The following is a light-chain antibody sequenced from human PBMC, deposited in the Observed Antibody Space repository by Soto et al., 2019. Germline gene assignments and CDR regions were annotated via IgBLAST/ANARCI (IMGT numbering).Light chain of an antibody. CDR3: SSFTTSSTFV. V-gene: IGLV2-14*01. Sequence: QSVLTQPASVSGSPGQSITISCTGTSSDIGAYNYVSWYQQHPGKVPKLMIYEVSNRPSGVSNRFSGSKSGNTASLTISGLQAEDETDYYCSSFTTSSTFVYGTGTKVTVL. CDR2: EVS. CDR1: SSDIGAYNY. J-gene: IGLJ1*01.